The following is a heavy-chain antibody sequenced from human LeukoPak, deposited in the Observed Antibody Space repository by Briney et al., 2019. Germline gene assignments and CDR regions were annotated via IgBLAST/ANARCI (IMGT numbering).Heavy chain of an antibody. CDR2: VNRDGSET. V-gene: IGHV3-7*03. J-gene: IGHJ6*02. Sequence: GSLRLSCAASGFTFSSYWMSWVRQAPGKGLEWVANVNRDGSETYYLDSVKGRFTISKDNAKNSLYLQMNSLRAEDTALYHCARNNGMDVWGQGTTVIVSS. CDR3: ARNNGMDV. CDR1: GFTFSSYW.